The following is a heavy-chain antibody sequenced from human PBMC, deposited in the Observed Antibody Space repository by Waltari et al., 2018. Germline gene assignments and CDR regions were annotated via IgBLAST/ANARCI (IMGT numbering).Heavy chain of an antibody. J-gene: IGHJ6*02. CDR3: ARGIAALSGMDV. D-gene: IGHD6-6*01. CDR1: GGSISSYY. V-gene: IGHV4-59*01. Sequence: QVQLQESGPGLVKPSETLSLTCTVSGGSISSYYWSWIRQPPGKGLEWIGYIYYSGSTNYNPSLKSRVTISVDTSKNQFSLKLSSVTAADTAVYYCARGIAALSGMDVWGQGTTVTVSS. CDR2: IYYSGST.